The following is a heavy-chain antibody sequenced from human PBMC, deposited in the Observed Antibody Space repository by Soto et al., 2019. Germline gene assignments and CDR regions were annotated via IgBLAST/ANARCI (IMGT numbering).Heavy chain of an antibody. J-gene: IGHJ6*03. CDR2: ISSSSSTI. D-gene: IGHD6-6*01. V-gene: IGHV3-48*01. Sequence: EVQLVESGGGLVQPGGSLRLSCAASGFTFSSYSMNWVRQAPGKGLEWVSYISSSSSTIYYADSVKGRFTISRDNAKNSLYLQMNSLRAEDTAVYYCARKQLADYYYYMDGWGKGTTVTVSS. CDR1: GFTFSSYS. CDR3: ARKQLADYYYYMDG.